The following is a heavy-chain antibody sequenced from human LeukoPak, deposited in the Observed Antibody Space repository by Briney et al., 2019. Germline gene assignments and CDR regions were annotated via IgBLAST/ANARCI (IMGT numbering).Heavy chain of an antibody. CDR1: GGSISSFY. CDR3: ARVRSRLRYFDY. CDR2: ISYTGNT. Sequence: PSETLSLTCTVSGGSISSFYWSWLRQSPGKGLEWIGYISYTGNTNYNPSLKSRVTISVDTSKNQFSLKLSSVTAADTAVYYCARVRSRLRYFDYWGQGTLVTVSS. D-gene: IGHD5-12*01. J-gene: IGHJ4*02. V-gene: IGHV4-59*08.